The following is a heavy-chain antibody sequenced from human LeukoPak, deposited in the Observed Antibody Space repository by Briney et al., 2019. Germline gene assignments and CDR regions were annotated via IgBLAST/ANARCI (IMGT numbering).Heavy chain of an antibody. CDR2: IRYDGSNK. CDR1: GFTFSSYG. V-gene: IGHV3-30*02. Sequence: GGSLRLSCAASGFTFSSYGMHWVRQAPGKGLEWVAFIRYDGSNKYYADSVKGRFTISRDNSKNTLYLQMNSLRAEDTAVYYCAKDLDYYDSSGYPDYWGQGTLVTVSS. J-gene: IGHJ4*02. CDR3: AKDLDYYDSSGYPDY. D-gene: IGHD3-22*01.